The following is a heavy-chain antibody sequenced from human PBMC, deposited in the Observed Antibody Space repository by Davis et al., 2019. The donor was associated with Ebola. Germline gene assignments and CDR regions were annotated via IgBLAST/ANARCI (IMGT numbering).Heavy chain of an antibody. V-gene: IGHV3-23*01. CDR2: IRPSGGRT. CDR1: GFTFSTYA. D-gene: IGHD6-19*01. J-gene: IGHJ4*02. CDR3: AKEVGSSGWYTVEN. Sequence: GESLKISCAGSGFTFSTYAMTWVRQAPGKGLEWVSPIRPSGGRTYYTNSVKGRFTISRDDSKNTLDLQMNSLRVEDTAVYYCAKEVGSSGWYTVENWGQGTLVTVSS.